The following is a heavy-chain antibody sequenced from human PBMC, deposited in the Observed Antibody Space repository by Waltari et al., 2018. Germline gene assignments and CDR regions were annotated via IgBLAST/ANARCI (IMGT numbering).Heavy chain of an antibody. Sequence: EVQLVESGGGLVQPGGSLRLSCAASGFTFSSYAMSWVRQAPGKGLGWVSAMRGSGGSTYYADAVECRFTNSRENTKNSLYLQMNRLRAEDTAVYYCAREVLAYYYMDVWGKGTTVTVSS. CDR2: MRGSGGST. V-gene: IGHV3-23*04. D-gene: IGHD3-10*01. J-gene: IGHJ6*03. CDR1: GFTFSSYA. CDR3: AREVLAYYYMDV.